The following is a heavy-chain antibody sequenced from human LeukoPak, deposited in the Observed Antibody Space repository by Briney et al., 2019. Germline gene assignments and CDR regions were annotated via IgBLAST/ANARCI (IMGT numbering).Heavy chain of an antibody. CDR2: IYYSGST. CDR3: ARREGQLWSRDWYFDL. Sequence: ETLSLTCTVSGGSISSYYWSWIRPPPGKGLEWIGYIYYSGSTNYNPSLKSRVTISVDTSKNQFSLKLSSVTAADTAVYYCARREGQLWSRDWYFDLWGRGTLVTVSS. J-gene: IGHJ2*01. V-gene: IGHV4-59*08. CDR1: GGSISSYY. D-gene: IGHD5-18*01.